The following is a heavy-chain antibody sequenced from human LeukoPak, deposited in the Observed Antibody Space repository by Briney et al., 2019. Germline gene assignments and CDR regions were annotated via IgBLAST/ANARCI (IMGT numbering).Heavy chain of an antibody. J-gene: IGHJ4*02. D-gene: IGHD3/OR15-3a*01. Sequence: GGSLRLSCAASGFNFDHYTMHWVRQAPGKGLEWVSLFSWNGINTHYADSVKGRFTISRDNNKDSLYLQMNSLRTEDTALYYCARDNFGTIDYCGQGTLVTVSS. CDR1: GFNFDHYT. CDR2: FSWNGINT. CDR3: ARDNFGTIDY. V-gene: IGHV3-43*01.